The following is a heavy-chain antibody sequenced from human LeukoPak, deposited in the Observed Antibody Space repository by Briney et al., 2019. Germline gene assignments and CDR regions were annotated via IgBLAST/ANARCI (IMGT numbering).Heavy chain of an antibody. Sequence: GRSLRLSCAASGFTFDVYAMHWVRQAPEKGLEGVSGISWNGDSIGYADSVKGRFTISRDDAKNSLYLQMNSLRAEDTALYYCAKVRVGATQGRAFDIWGQGTMVTVSS. CDR3: AKVRVGATQGRAFDI. V-gene: IGHV3-9*01. CDR2: ISWNGDSI. D-gene: IGHD1-26*01. CDR1: GFTFDVYA. J-gene: IGHJ3*02.